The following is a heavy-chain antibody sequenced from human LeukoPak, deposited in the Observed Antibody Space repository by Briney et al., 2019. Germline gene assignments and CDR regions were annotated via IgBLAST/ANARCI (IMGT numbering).Heavy chain of an antibody. CDR1: GGSISSYY. D-gene: IGHD6-19*01. CDR3: ARGGPIKYSSGWPAPFDY. CDR2: IYTSGST. J-gene: IGHJ4*02. Sequence: PSETLSLTCTVSGGSISSYYWSWIRQPAGKGLEWIGRIYTSGSTNYNPSLKSRVTMSVDTSKNQFSLKLSSVTAADTAVYYCARGGPIKYSSGWPAPFDYWGQGTLVTVSS. V-gene: IGHV4-4*07.